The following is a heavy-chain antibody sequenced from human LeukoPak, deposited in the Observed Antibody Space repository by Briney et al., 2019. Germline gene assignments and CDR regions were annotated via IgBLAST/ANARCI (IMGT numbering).Heavy chain of an antibody. CDR2: ISSSSSYI. Sequence: GGSVRLSCAASGFTFSSYSMNWVRQAPGKGLEWVSSISSSSSYIYYADSVKGRFTISRVNAKNSLYLQMNSLRAEDTAVYYCARALPSPLYSGSYADAFDIWGQGTMVTVSS. V-gene: IGHV3-21*01. J-gene: IGHJ3*02. CDR3: ARALPSPLYSGSYADAFDI. D-gene: IGHD1-26*01. CDR1: GFTFSSYS.